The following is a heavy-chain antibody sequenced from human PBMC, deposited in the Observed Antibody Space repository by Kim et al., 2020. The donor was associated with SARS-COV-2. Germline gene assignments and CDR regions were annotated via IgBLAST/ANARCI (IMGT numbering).Heavy chain of an antibody. CDR3: AKVGDGYGSGSYSVDY. J-gene: IGHJ4*02. Sequence: GGSLRLSCAASGFTFSSYGMHWVRQAPGKGLEWVAVISYDGSNKYYADSVKGRFTISRDNSKNTLYLQMNSLRAEDTAVYYCAKVGDGYGSGSYSVDYWGQGTLVTVSS. D-gene: IGHD3-10*01. V-gene: IGHV3-30*18. CDR1: GFTFSSYG. CDR2: ISYDGSNK.